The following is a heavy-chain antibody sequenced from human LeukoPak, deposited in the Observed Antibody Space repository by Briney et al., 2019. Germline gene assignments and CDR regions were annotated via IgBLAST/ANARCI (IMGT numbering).Heavy chain of an antibody. Sequence: SVNVSFKASGGTFSSYAISWVRQAPGQGLEWMGGIIPIFGTANYAQKFQGRVTITADESTSTAYMELSSLRSEDTAVYYCARSHPQLGYCSGGSCYSDFDYWGQGTLVTVSS. J-gene: IGHJ4*02. V-gene: IGHV1-69*13. CDR2: IIPIFGTA. CDR1: GGTFSSYA. D-gene: IGHD2-15*01. CDR3: ARSHPQLGYCSGGSCYSDFDY.